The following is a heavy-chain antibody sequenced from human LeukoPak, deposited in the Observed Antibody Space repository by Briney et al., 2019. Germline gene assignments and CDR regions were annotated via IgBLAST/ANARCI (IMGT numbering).Heavy chain of an antibody. J-gene: IGHJ4*02. CDR3: AGGTVVTPVGY. V-gene: IGHV4-59*01. D-gene: IGHD4-23*01. CDR2: IYYSGST. Sequence: SETLSLTCTVSGGSISSYYWSWIRQPPGKGLEWIGYIYYSGSTNYNPSLKSRVTISVDTSKNQFSLKLSSVTAADTAVYYCAGGTVVTPVGYWGQGTLVTVSS. CDR1: GGSISSYY.